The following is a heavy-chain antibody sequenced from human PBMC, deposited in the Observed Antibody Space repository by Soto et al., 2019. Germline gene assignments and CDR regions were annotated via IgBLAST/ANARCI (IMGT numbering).Heavy chain of an antibody. CDR2: IIPILGIA. J-gene: IGHJ2*01. D-gene: IGHD2-2*01. CDR1: GGTFSSYT. V-gene: IGHV1-69*02. Sequence: QVQLVQSGAEVKKPGSSVKVSCKASGGTFSSYTISWVRQAPGQGLEWMGRIIPILGIANYAQKFQGRVTITADKSTSTAYMELSSLRSEDTAVYYCARSVVPAGYWYFDLWGRGTLVTVSS. CDR3: ARSVVPAGYWYFDL.